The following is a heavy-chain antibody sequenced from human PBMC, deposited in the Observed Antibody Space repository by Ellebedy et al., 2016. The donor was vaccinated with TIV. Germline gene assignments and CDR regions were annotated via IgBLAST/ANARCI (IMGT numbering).Heavy chain of an antibody. V-gene: IGHV1-69*13. J-gene: IGHJ3*02. CDR3: ARLPCGSTSCGGQAFDI. CDR1: GGTFSGYG. CDR2: FIPIFRKA. Sequence: SVKVSCXASGGTFSGYGISWVRQAPGQGLEWMGGFIPIFRKANHAQKFQGRVTITADESTSTAYMELRSLRSDDTAVYYCARLPCGSTSCGGQAFDIWGQGTLVTVSS. D-gene: IGHD2-2*01.